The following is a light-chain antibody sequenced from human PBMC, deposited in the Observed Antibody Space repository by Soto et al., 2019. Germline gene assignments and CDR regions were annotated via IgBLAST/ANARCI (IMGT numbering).Light chain of an antibody. CDR3: SSYTSSSTRHVV. V-gene: IGLV2-14*01. Sequence: QSALTQPASVSGSPGQSITISRTGTSSDVGGYNYVSWYQQHPGKAPKLMIYDVSNRPSGVSNRFSGSKSGNTASLTISGLQAEDEADYYCSSYTSSSTRHVVFGGGTQLTVL. CDR2: DVS. J-gene: IGLJ2*01. CDR1: SSDVGGYNY.